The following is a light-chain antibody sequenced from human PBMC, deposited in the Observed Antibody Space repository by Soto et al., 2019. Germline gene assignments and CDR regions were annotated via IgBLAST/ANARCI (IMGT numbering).Light chain of an antibody. V-gene: IGKV1-17*01. J-gene: IGKJ5*01. CDR3: LQHNSYPLI. CDR2: AAS. CDR1: QGIRND. Sequence: IQMTQSLSSLSASVGDRVTITCRARQGIRNDLGWYHQKPGKAPKRLSYAASSLQSGVPSRFSGSGSGTEYTLPFSSLQPEDFSSYYFLQHNSYPLIFGQGTRLEIK.